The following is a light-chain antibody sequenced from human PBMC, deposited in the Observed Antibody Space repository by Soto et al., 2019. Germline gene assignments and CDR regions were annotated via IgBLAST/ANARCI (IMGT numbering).Light chain of an antibody. CDR2: DAS. CDR3: QHHPA. J-gene: IGKJ1*01. Sequence: DIQMTQSPSTLSASVGDRVTITCRASQSISSWLAWYQQKPGKAPKLLIHDASSLESGVPSRFSGSGSGTEFTLTISSLQPDDFATYYCQHHPAFGQGTKVDIK. CDR1: QSISSW. V-gene: IGKV1-5*01.